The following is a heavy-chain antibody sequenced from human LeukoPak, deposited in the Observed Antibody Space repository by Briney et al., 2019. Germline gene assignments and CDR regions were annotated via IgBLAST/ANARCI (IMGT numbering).Heavy chain of an antibody. J-gene: IGHJ4*02. V-gene: IGHV4-34*01. Sequence: SETLSLTCDVPGGSFSGYLWSWIRQSPGKGLEWIGEINHSGSTNYNPSLKSRVTISVDTSKNQFSLKLSSVTAADTAVYYCARADNYYYDSSGYFGYWGQGTLVTVSS. CDR1: GGSFSGYL. CDR3: ARADNYYYDSSGYFGY. CDR2: INHSGST. D-gene: IGHD3-22*01.